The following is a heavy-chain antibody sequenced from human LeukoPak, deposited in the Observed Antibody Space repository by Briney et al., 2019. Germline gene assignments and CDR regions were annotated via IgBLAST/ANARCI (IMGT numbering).Heavy chain of an antibody. CDR3: AKDPFWDFWSGFPTGYFDL. D-gene: IGHD3-3*01. CDR2: ISGSGGST. J-gene: IGHJ2*01. Sequence: ASVKVSCKASGGTFSSYAMSWVRQAPGKGLEWVSAISGSGGSTYYADSVKGRFTISRDNSKNTLYLQMNSLRAEDTAVYYCAKDPFWDFWSGFPTGYFDLWGRGTLVTVSS. V-gene: IGHV3-23*01. CDR1: GGTFSSYA.